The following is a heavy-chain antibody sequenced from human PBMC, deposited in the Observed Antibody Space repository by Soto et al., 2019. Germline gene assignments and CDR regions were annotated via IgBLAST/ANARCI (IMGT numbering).Heavy chain of an antibody. CDR3: GKYTVTEALGES. Sequence: EVQLLESGGDVVRPGGSLRLSCAASGFTFSTYAMGWVRQAPGKGLEWVAGVSRAGTYTFYADSVRGRFSISRDNSRDSVDLYMNALSGDDTAVYFCGKYTVTEALGESGGQVALVSVSS. V-gene: IGHV3-23*01. J-gene: IGHJ1*01. D-gene: IGHD3-16*01. CDR1: GFTFSTYA. CDR2: VSRAGTYT.